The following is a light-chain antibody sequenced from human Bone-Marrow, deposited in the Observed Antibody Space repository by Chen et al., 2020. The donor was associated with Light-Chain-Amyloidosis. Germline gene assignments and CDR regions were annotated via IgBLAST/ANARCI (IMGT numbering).Light chain of an antibody. CDR2: DDS. CDR3: QVWDRSRDRPV. Sequence: SYVLTQPSSVSVSPGQTATIACGGNNIGSTSVHWYQQTPGQAPLLVVYDDSDRHSGIPERLSGSNCGNTATLTISRVEAGDEADYYCQVWDRSRDRPVFGGGTKLTVL. V-gene: IGLV3-21*02. CDR1: NIGSTS. J-gene: IGLJ3*02.